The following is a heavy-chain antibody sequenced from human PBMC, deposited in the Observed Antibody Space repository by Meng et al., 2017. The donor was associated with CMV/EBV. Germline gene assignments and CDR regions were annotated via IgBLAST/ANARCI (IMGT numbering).Heavy chain of an antibody. CDR3: AREGHSNSRGLDF. CDR2: TSYDGKTN. V-gene: IGHV3-30*04. D-gene: IGHD4-11*01. J-gene: IGHJ4*02. CDR1: GFTFSNFA. Sequence: GGSLRLSCTASGFTFSNFAMYWVRQAPGKGLAWVAVTSYDGKTNFYADSVKGRFTLSRDNSKNTLYLQMSRLRVVDTAVYYCAREGHSNSRGLDFWGQGTLVTVSS.